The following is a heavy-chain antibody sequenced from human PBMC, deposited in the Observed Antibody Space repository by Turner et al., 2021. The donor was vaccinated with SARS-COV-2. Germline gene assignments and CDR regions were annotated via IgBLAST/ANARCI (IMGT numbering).Heavy chain of an antibody. J-gene: IGHJ4*02. CDR1: GFAVSNNY. Sequence: EVHLVESGGGLVQPGGSLRLSCAASGFAVSNNYMSWVRQAAGKVLEWVSLIYIGGSTYYADSVTGRFTISRDNSKNTLYLQMNILRAEDTAVHYCATRMTTLPQWGQGTLVTVSS. D-gene: IGHD4-17*01. CDR3: ATRMTTLPQ. CDR2: IYIGGST. V-gene: IGHV3-66*01.